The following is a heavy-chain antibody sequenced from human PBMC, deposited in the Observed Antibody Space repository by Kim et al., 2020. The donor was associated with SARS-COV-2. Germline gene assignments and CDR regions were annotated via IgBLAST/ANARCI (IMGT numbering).Heavy chain of an antibody. D-gene: IGHD1-26*01. V-gene: IGHV2-70*01. CDR2: K. Sequence: KYYSTSLKTRLTISKDTSKNQVVLTMTNMDPVDTATYYCAREAVATFFDYWGQGTLVTVSS. J-gene: IGHJ4*02. CDR3: AREAVATFFDY.